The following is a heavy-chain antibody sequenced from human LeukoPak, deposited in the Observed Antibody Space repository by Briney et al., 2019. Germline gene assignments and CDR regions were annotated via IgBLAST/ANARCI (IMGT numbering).Heavy chain of an antibody. CDR2: IKSGGSTT. Sequence: GGSLTLSCAASGFTFSSYWMHWVRQAPGKGLVCVSRIKSGGSTTNYADSVKGRFTNSRDNAKNTLYLQMNSLRAEDTAVYYCARVVDPHFDYWGQGTLVTVSS. CDR1: GFTFSSYW. V-gene: IGHV3-74*01. J-gene: IGHJ4*02. CDR3: ARVVDPHFDY. D-gene: IGHD2-21*01.